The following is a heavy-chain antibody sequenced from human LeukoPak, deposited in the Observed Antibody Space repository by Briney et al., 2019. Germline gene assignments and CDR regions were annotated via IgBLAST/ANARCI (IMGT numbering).Heavy chain of an antibody. CDR1: GGTFSSYA. Sequence: EASVKVSCKASGGTFSSYAISWVRQAPGQGLEWMGRIIPILGIANYAQKFQGRVTITADKSTSTAYMELSSLRSEDTAVYYCARAVSDSYGFNYWGQGTLVTVSS. J-gene: IGHJ4*02. CDR2: IIPILGIA. V-gene: IGHV1-69*04. CDR3: ARAVSDSYGFNY. D-gene: IGHD5-18*01.